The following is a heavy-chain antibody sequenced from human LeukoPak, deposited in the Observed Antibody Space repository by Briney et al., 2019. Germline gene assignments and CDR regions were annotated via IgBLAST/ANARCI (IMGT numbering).Heavy chain of an antibody. D-gene: IGHD2/OR15-2a*01. J-gene: IGHJ1*01. CDR2: ISGSGGST. V-gene: IGHV3-23*01. CDR1: GFTFSRYG. Sequence: GGSLGLSCAASGFTFSRYGMSWVRQAPGKGREGVSVISGSGGSTHYADFVKGRFTMSGDNSKNTLYLQMNSLRAEDTAEYYFVTDYSNSNGDYPVHHWAQGTLLTVSS. CDR3: VTDYSNSNGDYPVHH.